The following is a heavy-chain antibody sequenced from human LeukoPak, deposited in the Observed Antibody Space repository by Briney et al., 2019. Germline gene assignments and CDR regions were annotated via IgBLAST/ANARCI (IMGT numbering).Heavy chain of an antibody. Sequence: PSETLSLTCNVSGYSISTGYYWGWIRQPPGKGLEWIGSFFHSGGTYYNPSLKSRVTISVDTSKNHFSLKLSSVTAADTAVYYCARHGLMGDSSGSFDYWGQGTLVTVSS. CDR1: GYSISTGYY. CDR3: ARHGLMGDSSGSFDY. CDR2: FFHSGGT. V-gene: IGHV4-38-2*02. J-gene: IGHJ4*02. D-gene: IGHD3-22*01.